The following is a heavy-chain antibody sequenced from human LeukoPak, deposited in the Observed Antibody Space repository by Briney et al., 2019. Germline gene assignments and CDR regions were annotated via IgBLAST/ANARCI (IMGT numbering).Heavy chain of an antibody. D-gene: IGHD3-3*01. CDR1: GFTFSSYA. CDR3: ARDSITIFGVVILWGAFDI. Sequence: GGSLRLSCAASGFTFSSYAMHWVRQAPGKGLEWVAVISYDGSNKYYADSVKGRFTISRDNSKNTLYLQMNSLRAEDTAVYYCARDSITIFGVVILWGAFDIWGQGTMVTVSS. J-gene: IGHJ3*02. CDR2: ISYDGSNK. V-gene: IGHV3-30-3*01.